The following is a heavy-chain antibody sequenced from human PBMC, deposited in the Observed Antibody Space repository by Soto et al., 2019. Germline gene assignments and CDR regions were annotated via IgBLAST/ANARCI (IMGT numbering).Heavy chain of an antibody. CDR1: GFTFSGYE. V-gene: IGHV3-48*03. CDR3: AREVVVFGVIIPTPMDV. J-gene: IGHJ6*02. Sequence: HPGGSLRLSCAASGFTFSGYEMNWVRQAPGKGLEWVSYISGSGSTIYYADSVKGRFTISRDNAKDSLYLQMNGLRAEDTAVYYCAREVVVFGVIIPTPMDVWGQGTTVTVSS. CDR2: ISGSGSTI. D-gene: IGHD3-22*01.